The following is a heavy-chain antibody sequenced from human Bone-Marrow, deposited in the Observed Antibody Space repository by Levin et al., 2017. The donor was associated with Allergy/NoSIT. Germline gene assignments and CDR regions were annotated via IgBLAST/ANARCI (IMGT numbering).Heavy chain of an antibody. CDR3: AKGIQLWSSWDY. D-gene: IGHD5-18*01. Sequence: ETLSLTCAASGFTFSNYAMSWVRQPPGKGLEWVSTISASGGTTYYAESVKGRFIISRDNSKNTLSLQMNSLGAEDTAVYYCAKGIQLWSSWDYWGQGTLVTVSS. J-gene: IGHJ4*02. V-gene: IGHV3-23*01. CDR2: ISASGGTT. CDR1: GFTFSNYA.